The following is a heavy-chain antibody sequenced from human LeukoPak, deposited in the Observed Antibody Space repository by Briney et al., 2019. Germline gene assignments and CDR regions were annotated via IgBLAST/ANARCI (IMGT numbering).Heavy chain of an antibody. CDR2: IHYSGST. D-gene: IGHD3-10*01. V-gene: IGHV4-31*03. J-gene: IGHJ2*01. CDR3: ARQRSYNWHFDL. Sequence: KTSQTLSLTCTVSGGSISSDEYYWSWLRQHPGKGLEWIGYIHYSGSTYYNPSLKSRLTISVDTSKNQFSLKLSSVTAADTAVYYGARQRSYNWHFDLWGRGTLVTVSS. CDR1: GGSISSDEYY.